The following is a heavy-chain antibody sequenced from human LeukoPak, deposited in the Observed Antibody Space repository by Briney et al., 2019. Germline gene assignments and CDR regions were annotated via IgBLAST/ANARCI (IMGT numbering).Heavy chain of an antibody. V-gene: IGHV4-59*01. J-gene: IGHJ4*02. Sequence: SVTLSLTCTVSGGSMSSYFWSWIRQPPGKGLEWIGYIYYSGSTNYNPSLKSRVTISVDTSKNQFSLKLSSVTAADTAVYHCARCSSTTSFDFDYWGQGTLVTVSS. CDR1: GGSMSSYF. CDR3: ARCSSTTSFDFDY. D-gene: IGHD2-2*01. CDR2: IYYSGST.